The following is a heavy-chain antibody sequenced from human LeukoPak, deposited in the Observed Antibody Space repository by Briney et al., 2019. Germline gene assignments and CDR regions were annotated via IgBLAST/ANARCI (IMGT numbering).Heavy chain of an antibody. CDR1: GGSISSSSYD. CDR2: IYYSGST. J-gene: IGHJ5*02. V-gene: IGHV4-39*07. CDR3: ARAGFEGWFDP. Sequence: SETLSLTGTVSGGSISSSSYDGDWIRQPPGKGLEWIGSIYYSGSTYYNPSLKSRVTISVDTSKNQFSLKLSSVTAADTAVYYCARAGFEGWFDPWGQGTLVTVSS.